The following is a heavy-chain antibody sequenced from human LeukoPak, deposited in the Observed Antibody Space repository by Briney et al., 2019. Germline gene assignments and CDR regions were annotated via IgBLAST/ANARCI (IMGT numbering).Heavy chain of an antibody. D-gene: IGHD3-3*01. CDR2: IYYSGST. Sequence: SETLSLTCTVSGGSISSSSYYWGWIRQPPGKGLEWIGSIYYSGSTYYNPSLKSRVTISVDTSKNQFSLKLSSVTAADTAVYYCARQVWSGYYVGYWGQGTLVTVSS. J-gene: IGHJ4*02. CDR3: ARQVWSGYYVGY. V-gene: IGHV4-39*01. CDR1: GGSISSSSYY.